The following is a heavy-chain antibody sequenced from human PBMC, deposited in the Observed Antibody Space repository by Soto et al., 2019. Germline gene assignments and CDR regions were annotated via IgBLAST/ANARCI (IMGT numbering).Heavy chain of an antibody. V-gene: IGHV1-3*01. CDR2: INAGNGNT. CDR3: ARVIRDFWSGYYPLPPFDY. J-gene: IGHJ4*02. Sequence: ASVKVSCKASGYTFTSYAMHWVRQAPGQRLEWMGWINAGNGNTKYSQKFQGRVTITRDTSASTAYMELSSLRSEDTAVYYCARVIRDFWSGYYPLPPFDYWGQGTLVTVSS. CDR1: GYTFTSYA. D-gene: IGHD3-3*01.